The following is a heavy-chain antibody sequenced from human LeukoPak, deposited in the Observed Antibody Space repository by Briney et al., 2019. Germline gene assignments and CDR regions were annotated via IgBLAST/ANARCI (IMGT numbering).Heavy chain of an antibody. J-gene: IGHJ5*02. D-gene: IGHD6-19*01. CDR2: IWYDGTNR. Sequence: PGGSLRLSCAASGFTFRNYGMHWVRQAPGKGLEWVSVIWYDGTNRYYADSVKGRFTVSRDNSKNTLYLQMNSLRAEDTAVYYCAKDAGIAVAGSSRWFDPWGQGTLVTVSS. CDR1: GFTFRNYG. CDR3: AKDAGIAVAGSSRWFDP. V-gene: IGHV3-33*06.